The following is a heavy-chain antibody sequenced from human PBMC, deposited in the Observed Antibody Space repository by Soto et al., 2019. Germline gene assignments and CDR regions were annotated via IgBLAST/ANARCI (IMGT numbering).Heavy chain of an antibody. CDR1: GFTFSGSA. CDR3: TYCSGGSCYLGLDYYYGMDV. J-gene: IGHJ6*02. CDR2: IRSKANSYAT. V-gene: IGHV3-73*01. Sequence: QPGGSLRLSCAASGFTFSGSAMHWVRQASGKGLEWVGRIRSKANSYATAYAASVKGRFTISRDDSKNMAYLQMNSLKTEDTAVYYCTYCSGGSCYLGLDYYYGMDVWGQGTTVTVSS. D-gene: IGHD2-15*01.